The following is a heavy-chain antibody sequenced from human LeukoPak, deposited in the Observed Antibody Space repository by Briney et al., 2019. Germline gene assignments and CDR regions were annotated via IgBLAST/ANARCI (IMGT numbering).Heavy chain of an antibody. CDR3: AILFNFSDY. CDR1: GFTFSSYA. J-gene: IGHJ4*01. CDR2: ISGSGGGT. D-gene: IGHD2-15*01. V-gene: IGHV3-23*01. Sequence: GGSLKLSCAASGFTFSSYAMGWVRQGPGKGLEWVGAISGSGGGTYYGGSVKGRFTISRDNSKNTLYLQMNSLKTEDTAGYYCAILFNFSDYWGQGTLVTVSS.